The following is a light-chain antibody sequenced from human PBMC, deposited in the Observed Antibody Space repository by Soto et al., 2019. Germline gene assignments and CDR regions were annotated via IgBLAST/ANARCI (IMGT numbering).Light chain of an antibody. CDR3: QQYNSYSVT. CDR2: DAS. J-gene: IGKJ1*01. CDR1: QGVSNY. V-gene: IGKV1-33*01. Sequence: EIVMTQSPCSLSLSLGERVNITWNASQGVSNYLNWYQQKPGKAPKLLIYDASNLETGVPSSFSGSGSGTEFTLTISSLRPDDFATYYWQQYNSYSVTFGQGTKVDIK.